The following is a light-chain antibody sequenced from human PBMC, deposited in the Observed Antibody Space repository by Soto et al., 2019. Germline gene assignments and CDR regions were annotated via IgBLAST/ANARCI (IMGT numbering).Light chain of an antibody. J-gene: IGKJ1*01. CDR2: STS. V-gene: IGKV3-20*01. CDR3: QHYGDSLTWT. Sequence: EAVLTQSPGTLSLSPGDRATLSCRASQTVGSTFVAWYQQRPGQAPRLLIYSTSSRATGIPDRFTGAGSGTGFTLTISSLEPEDLALYYCQHYGDSLTWTFGQGTRVEIK. CDR1: QTVGSTF.